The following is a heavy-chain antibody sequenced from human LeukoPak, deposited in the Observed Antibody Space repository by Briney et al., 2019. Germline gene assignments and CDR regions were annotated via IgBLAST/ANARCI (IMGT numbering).Heavy chain of an antibody. Sequence: GGSLRLSCAASGFTFSSYWMSWVRQAPGTGLEWVANIKQDGSEEYYVDSVRGRLTIFRDNAKNSLYLQMNSLRAEDTAVYYCARGVRYCSSTSCLPDYWGQGTLVTVSS. CDR2: IKQDGSEE. J-gene: IGHJ4*02. CDR3: ARGVRYCSSTSCLPDY. V-gene: IGHV3-7*03. CDR1: GFTFSSYW. D-gene: IGHD2-2*01.